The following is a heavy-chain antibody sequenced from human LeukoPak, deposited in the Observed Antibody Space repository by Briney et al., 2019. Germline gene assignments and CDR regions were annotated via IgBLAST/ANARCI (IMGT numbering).Heavy chain of an antibody. Sequence: GGSLRLSCAASGFTFSSYSMNWVRQAPEKGLEWVANIKQDGSEQYYVDSVKGRFTISRDNAKNSLYLQMYSLRAEDTAIYYCARDKIEGPSNFDNWGQGTLVIVSS. CDR3: ARDKIEGPSNFDN. CDR2: IKQDGSEQ. D-gene: IGHD2/OR15-2a*01. CDR1: GFTFSSYS. J-gene: IGHJ4*02. V-gene: IGHV3-7*03.